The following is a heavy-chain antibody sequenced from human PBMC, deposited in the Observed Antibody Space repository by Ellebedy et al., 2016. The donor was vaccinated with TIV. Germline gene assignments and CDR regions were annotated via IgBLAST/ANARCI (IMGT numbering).Heavy chain of an antibody. Sequence: MPGGSLRLSCTVSGGSISNHYWNWIRQPAGKGLEWIGRIYTSGSTDYNPSLKSRVTMSVDTSKNQFSLKLSSVTAADTAVYYCARTVVAANNWFDPWGQGTLVTVSS. CDR3: ARTVVAANNWFDP. D-gene: IGHD2-15*01. CDR2: IYTSGST. CDR1: GGSISNHY. V-gene: IGHV4-4*07. J-gene: IGHJ5*02.